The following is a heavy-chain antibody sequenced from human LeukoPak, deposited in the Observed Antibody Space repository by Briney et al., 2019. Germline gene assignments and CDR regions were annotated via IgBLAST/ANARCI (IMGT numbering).Heavy chain of an antibody. D-gene: IGHD1-26*01. V-gene: IGHV3-30*02. J-gene: IGHJ1*01. Sequence: WGSLRLSCAASGFTFSSYAMHWVRQAPGKGLEWVAFIRYDGSNKYYAASVKGRFTISRDNSKNTLYLQMNSLTAEDTAVYYCAKDDSGSYLEYFQHWGQGTLVTVSS. CDR3: AKDDSGSYLEYFQH. CDR2: IRYDGSNK. CDR1: GFTFSSYA.